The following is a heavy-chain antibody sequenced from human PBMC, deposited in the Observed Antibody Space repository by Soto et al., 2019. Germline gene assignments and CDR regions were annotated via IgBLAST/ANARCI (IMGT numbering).Heavy chain of an antibody. CDR2: ISYTGST. V-gene: IGHV4-31*03. CDR3: AREYYYDSNGYSAGRSVDY. D-gene: IGHD3-22*01. Sequence: PSETLSLTCTVSGGSISSGGNYWSWIRQHPGKGLEWIGYISYTGSTYYNPSLKSRVTISADTSKNQFSLKLSSVTAADTAVYYCAREYYYDSNGYSAGRSVDYWGQGTLVTVSS. J-gene: IGHJ4*02. CDR1: GGSISSGGNY.